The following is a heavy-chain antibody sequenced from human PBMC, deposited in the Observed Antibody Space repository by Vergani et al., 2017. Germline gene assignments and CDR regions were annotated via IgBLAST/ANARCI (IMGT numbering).Heavy chain of an antibody. CDR3: GRVADFYGLGSRLPDL. CDR1: GGSFSGYY. CDR2: INHSGST. J-gene: IGHJ5*02. D-gene: IGHD3-10*01. Sequence: QVQLQQWGAGLLKPSETLSLTCAVYGGSFSGYYWSWIRQPPGKGLEWIGEINHSGSTNYNPSLETRVTISGDTSKNQFSLKLNSVTAADTAVYYCGRVADFYGLGSRLPDLLGQGILVTVSS. V-gene: IGHV4-34*01.